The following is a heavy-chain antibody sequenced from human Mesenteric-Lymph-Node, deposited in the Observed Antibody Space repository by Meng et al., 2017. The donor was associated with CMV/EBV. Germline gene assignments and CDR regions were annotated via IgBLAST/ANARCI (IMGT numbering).Heavy chain of an antibody. Sequence: GESLKISCAASGFIFSDYYMNWIRQAPGKGLEWVAYISGNGMSIDYADSAKGRFTISRDNAKNSLFLHMNSLSVEDTVVYYCARDPYSIAVAGKGEFDDWGQGTLVTVSS. CDR1: GFIFSDYY. J-gene: IGHJ4*02. CDR2: ISGNGMSI. D-gene: IGHD6-19*01. V-gene: IGHV3-11*01. CDR3: ARDPYSIAVAGKGEFDD.